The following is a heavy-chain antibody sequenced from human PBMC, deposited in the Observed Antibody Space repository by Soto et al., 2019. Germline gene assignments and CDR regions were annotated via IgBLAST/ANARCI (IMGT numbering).Heavy chain of an antibody. CDR2: IWYDGSNK. J-gene: IGHJ6*03. Sequence: QVQLVASGGGVVQPVRSLRLSCAASGFSFSDYGMHWVRQAPGKGLEWVALIWYDGSNKYYEDSVKGRFTIYRDNCKNTLLLQMNSLRVKETSVYYSARGGHNWNSRDFDVYYNLDDWGQGTTVTVSS. D-gene: IGHD1-20*01. CDR1: GFSFSDYG. V-gene: IGHV3-33*01. CDR3: ARGGHNWNSRDFDVYYNLDD.